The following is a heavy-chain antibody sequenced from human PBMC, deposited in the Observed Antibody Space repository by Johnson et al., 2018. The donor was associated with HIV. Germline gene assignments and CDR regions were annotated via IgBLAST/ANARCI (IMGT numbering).Heavy chain of an antibody. CDR2: INWNGGST. V-gene: IGHV3-20*04. J-gene: IGHJ3*02. Sequence: VQLVESGGGLVKPGGSLRLSCAASGFTFDDYGLSWVPQAPGKGLEWVSGINWNGGSTAYGDSVKGRFTISRDNAKNSLYLQMNSLRAEDTALYFCARDGRGEQLVDQGDAFDIWGQGTMVTVSS. CDR1: GFTFDDYG. CDR3: ARDGRGEQLVDQGDAFDI. D-gene: IGHD6-6*01.